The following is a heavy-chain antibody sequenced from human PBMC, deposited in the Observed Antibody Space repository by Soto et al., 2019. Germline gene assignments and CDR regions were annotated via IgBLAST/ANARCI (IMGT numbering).Heavy chain of an antibody. V-gene: IGHV3-21*01. Sequence: PGGSLRLSCAASGFTFSTYSMNWVRQAPGKGLEWVSFISSTSSQIYYADSLKGRFTISRDNANNSLYLEVNSLRAEDTAVYYCARGLYCSGGSCYSGRIDSWGQGTLVTVSA. J-gene: IGHJ4*02. CDR3: ARGLYCSGGSCYSGRIDS. D-gene: IGHD2-15*01. CDR2: ISSTSSQI. CDR1: GFTFSTYS.